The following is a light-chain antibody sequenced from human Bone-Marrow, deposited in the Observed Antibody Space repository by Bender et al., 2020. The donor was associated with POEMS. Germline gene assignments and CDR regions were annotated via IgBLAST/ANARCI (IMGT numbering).Light chain of an antibody. J-gene: IGLJ3*02. V-gene: IGLV2-14*02. CDR1: SSDVGSYDL. CDR3: SSYTTSSTWV. CDR2: DVR. Sequence: QSALTQPASVSGSPGQSITISCTGTSSDVGSYDLVSWYQRHPGKAPKLMIYDVRNRPSGVSNRFSGSKSGNTASLIISGLQAEDEADYYCSSYTTSSTWVFGGGTKLTVL.